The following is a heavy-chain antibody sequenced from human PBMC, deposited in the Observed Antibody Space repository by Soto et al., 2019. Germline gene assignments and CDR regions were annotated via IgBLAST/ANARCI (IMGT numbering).Heavy chain of an antibody. Sequence: SETLSLTCTVSGGSISSGGYYWTWLRQHPGKGLEWIGYNYYSGITYYNPSLKSRVTISLDTSKNQFSLKLSSGTAADTAVYYCARGSSIAGLYYVMDVWGQGTTVTVS. CDR1: GGSISSGGYY. D-gene: IGHD6-6*01. J-gene: IGHJ6*02. CDR3: ARGSSIAGLYYVMDV. V-gene: IGHV4-31*03. CDR2: NYYSGIT.